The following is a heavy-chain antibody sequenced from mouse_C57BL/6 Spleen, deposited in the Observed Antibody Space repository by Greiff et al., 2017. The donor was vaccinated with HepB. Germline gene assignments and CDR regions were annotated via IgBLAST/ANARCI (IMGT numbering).Heavy chain of an antibody. Sequence: VQLQESGAELMKPGASVKLSCKATGYTFTGYWIEWVKQRPGHGLEWIGEILPGSGSTNYNEKFKGKATFTADTSSNTAYMQLSSLTTEDSAIYYCARKAYYYGSSYEDAMDYWGQGTSVTVSS. CDR1: GYTFTGYW. CDR2: ILPGSGST. V-gene: IGHV1-9*01. CDR3: ARKAYYYGSSYEDAMDY. D-gene: IGHD1-1*01. J-gene: IGHJ4*01.